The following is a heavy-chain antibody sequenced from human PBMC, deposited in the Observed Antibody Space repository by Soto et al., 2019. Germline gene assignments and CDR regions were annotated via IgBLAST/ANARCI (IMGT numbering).Heavy chain of an antibody. J-gene: IGHJ6*02. V-gene: IGHV4-59*01. Sequence: ETLSLTCTVSGGSISSYYWSWIRQPPGKGLEWIGYIYYSGSTNYNPSLKSRVTISVDTSKNQFSLKLSSVTAADTAVYYCASALSYGSGSYMYYGMDVWGQRTKVTVSS. CDR2: IYYSGST. CDR1: GGSISSYY. D-gene: IGHD3-10*01. CDR3: ASALSYGSGSYMYYGMDV.